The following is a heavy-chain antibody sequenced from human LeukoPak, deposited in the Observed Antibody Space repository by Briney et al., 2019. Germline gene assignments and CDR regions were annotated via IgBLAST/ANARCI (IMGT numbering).Heavy chain of an antibody. D-gene: IGHD5-18*01. CDR3: ARDTAISF. CDR2: IYYSGTI. Sequence: SETLSLTCTVSGGSISSHYWSWIRQTPGKGLEWIGNIYYSGTINYNPSLKSRVTMSIDTSKNQFSLKLSSVTAADTAVYYCARDTAISFWGQGILVTVSS. J-gene: IGHJ4*02. V-gene: IGHV4-59*11. CDR1: GGSISSHY.